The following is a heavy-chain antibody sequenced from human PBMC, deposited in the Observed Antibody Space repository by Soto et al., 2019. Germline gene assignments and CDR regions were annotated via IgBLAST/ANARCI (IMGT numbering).Heavy chain of an antibody. V-gene: IGHV3-33*01. J-gene: IGHJ4*02. CDR3: ARGIYDSSAAWYLFDY. CDR2: IWYDGSNK. CDR1: GFTFSSYG. D-gene: IGHD3-22*01. Sequence: GGSLRFSCAASGFTFSSYGMHWVRQAPGKGLEWVAVIWYDGSNKYYADSVKGRFTISRDNSKNTLYLQMNSLRAEDTAVYYCARGIYDSSAAWYLFDYWGQGTLVTVSS.